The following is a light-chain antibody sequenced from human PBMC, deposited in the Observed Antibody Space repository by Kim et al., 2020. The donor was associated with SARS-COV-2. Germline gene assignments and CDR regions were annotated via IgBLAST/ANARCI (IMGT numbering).Light chain of an antibody. V-gene: IGKV3-15*01. CDR2: GAS. J-gene: IGKJ1*01. CDR1: QSVSSR. CDR3: QQYNDWWT. Sequence: SVAPGERATLSCRASQSVSSRLAWYQQKLGQAPRLLIYGASTRATGIPDRFSGSGSGTEFTLTISSLQSEDFAVYYCQQYNDWWTFGQGTKVDIK.